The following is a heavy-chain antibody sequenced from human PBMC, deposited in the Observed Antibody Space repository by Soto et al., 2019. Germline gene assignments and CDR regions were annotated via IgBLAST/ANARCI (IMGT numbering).Heavy chain of an antibody. V-gene: IGHV1-69*02. J-gene: IGHJ6*02. CDR1: GDTFSSYP. CDR3: ARRRYCGADCYSQYYYGMDI. CDR2: VIPVLGVT. Sequence: QVQLVQSGAELKKPGSSVKVSCRSGGDTFSSYPVSWVRQAPGQGLEWMGGVIPVLGVTNYARKFQGRVSITAEKSTSTAYLELRSLTSEDSGVYYCARRRYCGADCYSQYYYGMDIWGQGTTVTVSS. D-gene: IGHD2-21*02.